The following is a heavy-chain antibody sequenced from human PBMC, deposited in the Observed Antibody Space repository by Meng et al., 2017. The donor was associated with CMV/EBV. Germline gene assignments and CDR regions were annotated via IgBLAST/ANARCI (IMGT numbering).Heavy chain of an antibody. Sequence: VQLVESGGGTVKPGESLHLSCEASGFTFSSYSMNWVRQAPGKGLEWVSSISSSSSYIYYADSVKGRFTISRDNAKNSLYLQMNSLRAEDTAVYYCARDSSSWYCDYWGQGTLVTVSS. CDR3: ARDSSSWYCDY. D-gene: IGHD6-13*01. CDR2: ISSSSSYI. V-gene: IGHV3-21*01. CDR1: GFTFSSYS. J-gene: IGHJ4*02.